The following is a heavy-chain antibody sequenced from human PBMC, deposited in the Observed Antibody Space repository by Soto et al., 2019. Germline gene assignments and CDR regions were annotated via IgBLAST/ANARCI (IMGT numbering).Heavy chain of an antibody. D-gene: IGHD2-2*01. Sequence: EVQLLESGGGLVQPGGSLRLSCAASGFTFSSYAMSWVRQAPGKGLEWVSAISGSGGSTYYADSVKGRFTISRDNSKNTLYLQMNSLRAEDTAVYYCAKDLRYRDGRPAAMIFDYWGQGTLVTVSS. V-gene: IGHV3-23*01. CDR2: ISGSGGST. J-gene: IGHJ4*02. CDR1: GFTFSSYA. CDR3: AKDLRYRDGRPAAMIFDY.